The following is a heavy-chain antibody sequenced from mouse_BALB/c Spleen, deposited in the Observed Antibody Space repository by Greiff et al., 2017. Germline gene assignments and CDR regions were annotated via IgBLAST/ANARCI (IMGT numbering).Heavy chain of an antibody. D-gene: IGHD2-10*01. V-gene: IGHV14-1*02. J-gene: IGHJ1*01. Sequence: VQLQQSGAELVRPGASVKLSCKASGFTIKDYYMHWVKQRPEQGLEWIGWIDPENGNTIYDPKFQGKASITADTSSNTAYLQLSSLTSEDTAVYYCARAYYGNYRYFDVWGAGTTVTVSS. CDR2: IDPENGNT. CDR1: GFTIKDYY. CDR3: ARAYYGNYRYFDV.